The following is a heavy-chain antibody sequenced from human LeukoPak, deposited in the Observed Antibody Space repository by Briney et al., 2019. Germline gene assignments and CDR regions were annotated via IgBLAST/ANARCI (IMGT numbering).Heavy chain of an antibody. D-gene: IGHD2-2*01. J-gene: IGHJ6*02. CDR1: GGIFSSYA. CDR3: ARDRDVVVPAARDGMDV. V-gene: IGHV1-69*04. Sequence: SVKVSCKASGGIFSSYAISWVRQAPGQGLEWMGRIIPIHGTANYAQKFQGRVTITADKSTSTAYMELSSLRSEDTAVYYCARDRDVVVPAARDGMDVWGQGTTVTVSS. CDR2: IIPIHGTA.